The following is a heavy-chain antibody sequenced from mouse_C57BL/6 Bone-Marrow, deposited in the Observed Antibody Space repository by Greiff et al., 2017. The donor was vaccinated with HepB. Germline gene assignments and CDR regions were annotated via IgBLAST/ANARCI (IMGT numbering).Heavy chain of an antibody. V-gene: IGHV1-47*01. D-gene: IGHD1-1*01. CDR3: ARTYYGSSYRAMDY. Sequence: QVQLQQSGAELVKPGASVKMSCKASGYTFTTYPIEWMKQNHGKSLEWIGNFHPYNDDTKYNEKFKGKATMTVEKSSSTVYLELSRLTSDDSTVYYDARTYYGSSYRAMDYWGQGTSVTVSS. CDR2: FHPYNDDT. CDR1: GYTFTTYP. J-gene: IGHJ4*01.